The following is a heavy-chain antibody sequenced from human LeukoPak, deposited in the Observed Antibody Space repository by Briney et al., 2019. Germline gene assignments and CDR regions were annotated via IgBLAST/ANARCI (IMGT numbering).Heavy chain of an antibody. V-gene: IGHV1-69*04. CDR1: GGTFSSYA. CDR2: IVPVLHIT. Sequence: SVKVSCKASGGTFSSYAISWVRQAPGQGLEWMGRIVPVLHITNYAQSFQGRVTMTADDSTTTAYMELNSLRSEDTAVYYCASSWYSIGWYGPVLFDPWGQGTLVTVSS. D-gene: IGHD6-19*01. CDR3: ASSWYSIGWYGPVLFDP. J-gene: IGHJ5*02.